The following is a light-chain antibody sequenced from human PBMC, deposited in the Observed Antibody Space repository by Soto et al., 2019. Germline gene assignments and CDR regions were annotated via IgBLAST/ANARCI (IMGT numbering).Light chain of an antibody. CDR2: GAS. Sequence: EIVLTQSPGTLSLSPGERATLSCRASQSVSSSYLAWYQQRPGQAPRLLMYGASSRARGIPDRFSGSGSGTDFTLTINRLEPEDFAVYYCQHYGRSSYTFGQGTKLEIK. CDR1: QSVSSSY. CDR3: QHYGRSSYT. V-gene: IGKV3-20*01. J-gene: IGKJ2*01.